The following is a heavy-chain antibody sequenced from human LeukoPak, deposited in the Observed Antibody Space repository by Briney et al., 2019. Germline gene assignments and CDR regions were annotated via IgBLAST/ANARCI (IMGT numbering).Heavy chain of an antibody. Sequence: GGSLRLSCAASGFTVSCNYMSWVRQAPGKGLEWVSVIYSGGSTYYADSVKGRFTISRDNSKNTLYLQMNSLRAEDTAVYYCARGSSDYGDYGVFDYWGQGTLVTVSS. J-gene: IGHJ4*02. D-gene: IGHD4-17*01. V-gene: IGHV3-66*01. CDR2: IYSGGST. CDR1: GFTVSCNY. CDR3: ARGSSDYGDYGVFDY.